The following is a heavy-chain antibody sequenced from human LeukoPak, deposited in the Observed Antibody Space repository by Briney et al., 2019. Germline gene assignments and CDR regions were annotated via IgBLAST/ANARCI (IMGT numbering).Heavy chain of an antibody. Sequence: GGSLRLSCAASGFTFSSYGMHWVRQAPGKGLEWVAVISYDGSNKYYADSVKGRFTISRDNSKNTLYLQMNSLRAEDTAVYYCARDEEDGYNVNRLDYWGQGTLVTVSS. CDR1: GFTFSSYG. CDR3: ARDEEDGYNVNRLDY. CDR2: ISYDGSNK. D-gene: IGHD5-24*01. J-gene: IGHJ4*02. V-gene: IGHV3-30*03.